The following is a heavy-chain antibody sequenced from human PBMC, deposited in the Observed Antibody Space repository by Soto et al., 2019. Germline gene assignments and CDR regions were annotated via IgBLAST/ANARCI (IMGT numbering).Heavy chain of an antibody. CDR3: AKGPHTNVGWPYYFES. CDR2: SSPRGDTI. CDR1: GFSLANYP. V-gene: IGHV3-48*02. D-gene: IGHD6-19*01. Sequence: GGSLRLSCVASGFSLANYPMNWVRQTPGKGLEWISYSSPRGDTIYYADSVEGRFTISRDNARNSLSLHTSSLRDEDSALYYCAKGPHTNVGWPYYFESWGQGVPVTVSS. J-gene: IGHJ4*02.